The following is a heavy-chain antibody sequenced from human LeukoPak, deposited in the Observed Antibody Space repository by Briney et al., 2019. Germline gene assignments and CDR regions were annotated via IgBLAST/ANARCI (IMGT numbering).Heavy chain of an antibody. D-gene: IGHD1-26*01. J-gene: IGHJ6*02. V-gene: IGHV3-48*03. CDR2: ISSSGSTI. CDR1: GFTFSSYE. CDR3: ARDFQYSGSYHYYYGMDV. Sequence: PEGSLRLSCAASGFTFSSYEMNWVRQAPGKGLEWDSDISSSGSTIYYADSVKGRFTISRDNAKNSLYLQMNSLRAEDTAVYYCARDFQYSGSYHYYYGMDVWGQGTTVTVSS.